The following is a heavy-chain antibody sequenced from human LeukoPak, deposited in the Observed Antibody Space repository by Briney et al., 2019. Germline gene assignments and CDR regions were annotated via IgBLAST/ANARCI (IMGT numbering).Heavy chain of an antibody. CDR1: GYTFTSYY. D-gene: IGHD3-22*01. J-gene: IGHJ4*02. CDR2: FDPEDGET. V-gene: IGHV1-24*01. CDR3: ATGKNYYDSSGYVPPFDY. Sequence: ASVKVSCKASGYTFTSYYMHWVRQAPGQGLEWMGGFDPEDGETIYAQKFQGRVTMTEDTSTDTAYMELSSLRSEDTAVYYCATGKNYYDSSGYVPPFDYWGQGTLVTVSS.